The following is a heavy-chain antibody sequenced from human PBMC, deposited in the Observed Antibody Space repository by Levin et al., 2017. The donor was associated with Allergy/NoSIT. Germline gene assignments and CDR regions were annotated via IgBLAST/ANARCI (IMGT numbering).Heavy chain of an antibody. D-gene: IGHD6-6*01. CDR3: GLSSTWQYYFDY. CDR1: GFTISNNY. CDR2: MYGDGTT. Sequence: LSLPCAVSGFTISNNYMTWVRHVPGKGLEWVSIMYGDGTTYYADYVRGRFTISRDKSKNTLYLQMNSLRPEDTAVFYCGLSSTWQYYFDYWGQGTLVTVSS. J-gene: IGHJ4*02. V-gene: IGHV3-53*01.